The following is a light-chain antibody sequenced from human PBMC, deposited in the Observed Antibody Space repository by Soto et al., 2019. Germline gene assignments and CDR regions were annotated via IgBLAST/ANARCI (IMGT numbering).Light chain of an antibody. CDR1: SSDVGGYNY. J-gene: IGLJ1*01. V-gene: IGLV2-14*01. CDR3: SAYTSTSTTYV. Sequence: QYVLTQPASVSGSPGPSITISCTGTSSDVGGYNYVSWYQQHPGKAPKLMIFDVNNRPSGVSNRFSGSKSGNTASLAISGLQAEDEAHYYCSAYTSTSTTYVFGTGTKLTVL. CDR2: DVN.